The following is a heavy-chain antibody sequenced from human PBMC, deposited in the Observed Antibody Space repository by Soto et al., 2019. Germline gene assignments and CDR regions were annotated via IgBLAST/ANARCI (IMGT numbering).Heavy chain of an antibody. CDR3: ASLDHYDISGIMGPDY. CDR2: IYYSGST. Sequence: SETLSLTCSVSGGFIRSISYYWGWIRPPPGKGLEWIGSIYYSGSTYYNPSLKTRVTISADTSKNRFSLKLNSVTASDTAVYYCASLDHYDISGIMGPDYWGQGTLVTVSS. CDR1: GGFIRSISYY. J-gene: IGHJ4*02. V-gene: IGHV4-39*01. D-gene: IGHD3-22*01.